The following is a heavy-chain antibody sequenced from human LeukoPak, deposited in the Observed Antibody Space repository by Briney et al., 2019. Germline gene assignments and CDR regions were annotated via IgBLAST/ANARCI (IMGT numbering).Heavy chain of an antibody. CDR1: GGSFSGYY. V-gene: IGHV4-34*01. CDR3: AREPPPSGDYHESFFDY. J-gene: IGHJ4*02. D-gene: IGHD4-17*01. Sequence: ETLSLTCAVYGGSFSGYYWSWIRQPPGKGLEWIGEINHSGSTNYNPSLKSRVTISVDTSKNQFSLKLSSVTAADTAVYYCAREPPPSGDYHESFFDYWGQGTLVTVSS. CDR2: INHSGST.